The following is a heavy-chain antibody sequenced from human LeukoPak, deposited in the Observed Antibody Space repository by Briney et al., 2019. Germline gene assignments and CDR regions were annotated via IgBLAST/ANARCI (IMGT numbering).Heavy chain of an antibody. V-gene: IGHV3-7*01. CDR1: GFTFSNYW. CDR2: INQDGSDK. Sequence: GGSLRLSCVSSGFTFSNYWMDWVRQAPGKGLEWVANINQDGSDKYSVDSVKGRFTISRDNSKNTLYLQMNSLRAEDTAVYYCAKDRYYDFWSGYYSMDVWGQGTTVTVSS. D-gene: IGHD3-3*01. J-gene: IGHJ6*02. CDR3: AKDRYYDFWSGYYSMDV.